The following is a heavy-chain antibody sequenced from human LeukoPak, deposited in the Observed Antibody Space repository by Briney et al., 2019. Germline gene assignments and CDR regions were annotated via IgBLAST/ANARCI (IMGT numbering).Heavy chain of an antibody. Sequence: SETLSVTRTVSGGSISSYYWCWMRQPPGEGLEGTGDIYYSGSTNYNPSIKSRVTISVDTSKNQFSLKLSSVTAADTAVYYCARGAFEVGATYFDYWGQGTLVTVSS. CDR3: ARGAFEVGATYFDY. D-gene: IGHD1-26*01. CDR2: IYYSGST. V-gene: IGHV4-59*01. J-gene: IGHJ4*02. CDR1: GGSISSYY.